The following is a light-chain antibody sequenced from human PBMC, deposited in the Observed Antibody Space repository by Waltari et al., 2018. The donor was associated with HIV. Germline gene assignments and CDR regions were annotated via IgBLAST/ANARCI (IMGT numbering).Light chain of an antibody. CDR2: RND. CDR3: AAWDDSLSGFYV. Sequence: QSVLTQPPSASGTPGQRAPISCSGSHFNIGSNYVYWYQHVPGAAPKLLIYRNDQRPSGVPDRFSGSKSGTSASQAISGLRSEDEADYYCAAWDDSLSGFYVLGTGTKVTVL. V-gene: IGLV1-47*01. CDR1: HFNIGSNY. J-gene: IGLJ1*01.